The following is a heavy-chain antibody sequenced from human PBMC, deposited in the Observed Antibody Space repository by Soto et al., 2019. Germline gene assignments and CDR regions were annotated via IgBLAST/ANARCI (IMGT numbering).Heavy chain of an antibody. CDR2: VSSSGEVT. Sequence: EVQLLESGGGLVQPGGSLRLSCAASGFTFSGYAMTWVRQAPGKGPEWVSAVSSSGEVTYYADSVKGRFTISRDNSNSTLYLQMNSLRAEDTAVYYCAKGSGDESGLRWFDPWGQGTLVTVSS. D-gene: IGHD2-21*01. CDR1: GFTFSGYA. CDR3: AKGSGDESGLRWFDP. V-gene: IGHV3-23*01. J-gene: IGHJ5*02.